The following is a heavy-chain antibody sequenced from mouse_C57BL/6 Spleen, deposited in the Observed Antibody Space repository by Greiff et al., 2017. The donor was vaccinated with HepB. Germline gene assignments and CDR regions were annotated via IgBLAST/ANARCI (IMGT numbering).Heavy chain of an antibody. J-gene: IGHJ2*01. CDR1: GYTFTSYW. CDR2: IDPSDSYT. Sequence: QVQLQQSGAELVKPGASVKLSCKASGYTFTSYWMQWVKQRPGQGLEWIGEIDPSDSYTNYNQKFKGKATLTVDTSSSTAYMHLSSLTSEDSAVYYCARGPIVDYWGQGTTLTVSS. CDR3: ARGPIVDY. V-gene: IGHV1-50*01.